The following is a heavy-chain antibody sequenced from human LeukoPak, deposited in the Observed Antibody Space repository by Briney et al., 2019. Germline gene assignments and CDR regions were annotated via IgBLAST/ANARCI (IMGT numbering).Heavy chain of an antibody. CDR2: ISSSSSYI. CDR3: ARGVEDGYDLIDI. Sequence: PGGSLRLSCAASGFTFSSYSMNWVRQAPGKGLEWVSSISSSSSYIYYADSVKGRFTISRDNAKNSLYLQMNSLRAEDTAVYYCARGVEDGYDLIDIWGQGTMVTVSS. V-gene: IGHV3-21*01. CDR1: GFTFSSYS. D-gene: IGHD5-24*01. J-gene: IGHJ3*02.